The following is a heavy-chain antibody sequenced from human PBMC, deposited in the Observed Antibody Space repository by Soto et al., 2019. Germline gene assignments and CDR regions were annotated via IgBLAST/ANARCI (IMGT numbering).Heavy chain of an antibody. CDR1: GGTFSSYA. Sequence: QVQLVQSGAEVKKPGSSVKVSCKASGGTFSSYAISWVRQAPGQGREWMGVIIPIFGTANYAQKFQGRVTITADESTSTAYMELSSLRSEDTAVYYCARVIARHYYDSRKVLSGMDVWGQGTTVTDS. CDR2: IIPIFGTA. V-gene: IGHV1-69*01. CDR3: ARVIARHYYDSRKVLSGMDV. D-gene: IGHD3-22*01. J-gene: IGHJ6*02.